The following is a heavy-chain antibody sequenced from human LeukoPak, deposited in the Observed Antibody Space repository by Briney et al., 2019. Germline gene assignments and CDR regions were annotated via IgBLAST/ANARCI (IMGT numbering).Heavy chain of an antibody. D-gene: IGHD6-6*01. V-gene: IGHV4-34*01. CDR3: ARATRREYSSSSDAHFDY. CDR2: INHSGST. Sequence: PSETLSLTCAVYGGSFSGYYWSWIRQPPGKGLEWIGEINHSGSTNYNPSLKSRVTISVDTSKNQFSLKLSSVTAADTAVYYCARATRREYSSSSDAHFDYWGQGTLVTVSS. J-gene: IGHJ4*02. CDR1: GGSFSGYY.